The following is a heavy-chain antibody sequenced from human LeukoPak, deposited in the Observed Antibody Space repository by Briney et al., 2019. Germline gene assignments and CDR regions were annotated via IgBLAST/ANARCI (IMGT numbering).Heavy chain of an antibody. D-gene: IGHD6-19*01. V-gene: IGHV3-23*01. CDR3: AKVLRDSGWEYFFDY. J-gene: IGHJ4*02. CDR1: GFTFSTYA. Sequence: GGSLRLSCTASGFTFSTYAMTWVRQAPGKGLEWVSGISASGTGTYYADSVKGRFTISRDYSKNTLYLQMNSLRVDDTAVYYCAKVLRDSGWEYFFDYWGQGTLVTVSS. CDR2: ISASGTGT.